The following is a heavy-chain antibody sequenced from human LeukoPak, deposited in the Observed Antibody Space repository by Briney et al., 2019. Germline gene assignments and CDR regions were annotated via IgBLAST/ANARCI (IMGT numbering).Heavy chain of an antibody. CDR1: GGTFSSYA. CDR2: IIPTFGTA. CDR3: ARGDIVVVRAFDI. Sequence: ASVKVSCKASGGTFSSYAISRVRQAPGRGLEWMGRIIPTFGTANYAQKFQGRVTITTDESTSTAYMELSSLRSEDTAVYYCARGDIVVVRAFDIWGQGTMVTVSS. J-gene: IGHJ3*02. D-gene: IGHD2-15*01. V-gene: IGHV1-69*05.